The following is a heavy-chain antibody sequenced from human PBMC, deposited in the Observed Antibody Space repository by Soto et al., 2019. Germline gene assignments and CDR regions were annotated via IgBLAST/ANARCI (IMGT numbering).Heavy chain of an antibody. CDR2: ISAYNGNT. Sequence: ASVKVSCKASGYTFTSYGISWVRQAPGQGLEWMGWISAYNGNTNYAQKLQGRVTMTTDTSTSTAYMELRSLRSDDTAVYYCATAGYSSSDYYYYGMDVWGQGTTVTVSS. D-gene: IGHD6-6*01. V-gene: IGHV1-18*01. CDR3: ATAGYSSSDYYYYGMDV. J-gene: IGHJ6*02. CDR1: GYTFTSYG.